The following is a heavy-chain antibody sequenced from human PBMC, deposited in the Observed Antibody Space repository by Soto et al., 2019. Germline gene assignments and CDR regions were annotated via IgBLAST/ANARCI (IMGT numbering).Heavy chain of an antibody. D-gene: IGHD2-15*01. V-gene: IGHV3-23*01. CDR2: ISGSGGST. CDR1: GFTFSNYA. J-gene: IGHJ3*02. CDR3: AKDRYCSGGSCFSEWAFDI. Sequence: EVQLLESGGGLVQPGGSLRLSCAASGFTFSNYAMSWVRQAPGKGLEWVSAISGSGGSTYYADSVKGRFTISRDNAKNTLFLQINSLRDEDTAVYYWAKDRYCSGGSCFSEWAFDIWGQGTMVTVSS.